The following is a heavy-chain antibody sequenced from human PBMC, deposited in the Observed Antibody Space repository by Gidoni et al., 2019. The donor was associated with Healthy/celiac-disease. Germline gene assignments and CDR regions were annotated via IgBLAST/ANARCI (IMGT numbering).Heavy chain of an antibody. Sequence: EVQLLESGGGLVQPGGSLRLSCAASGFTFSSYAMSWVRQAPGKGLEWVSAISGSGGSTYYADSVKGRFTISRDNSKNTLYLQMNSLRAEDTAVYYCATAGSYSGYFDYWGQGTLVTVSS. V-gene: IGHV3-23*01. J-gene: IGHJ4*02. D-gene: IGHD1-26*01. CDR2: ISGSGGST. CDR1: GFTFSSYA. CDR3: ATAGSYSGYFDY.